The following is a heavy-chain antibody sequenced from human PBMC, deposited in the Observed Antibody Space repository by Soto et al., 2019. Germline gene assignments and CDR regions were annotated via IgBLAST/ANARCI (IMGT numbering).Heavy chain of an antibody. CDR1: GYTFTSYA. D-gene: IGHD3-22*01. Sequence: ASVKVSCKASGYTFTSYAMHWVRQAPGQRLEWMGWINAGNGNTKYSQKFQGRVTITRDTSASTAYMELSSLRSEDTAVYYCARGPFPVVVDPIDYWGHGTLVTVSS. CDR2: INAGNGNT. V-gene: IGHV1-3*01. J-gene: IGHJ4*01. CDR3: ARGPFPVVVDPIDY.